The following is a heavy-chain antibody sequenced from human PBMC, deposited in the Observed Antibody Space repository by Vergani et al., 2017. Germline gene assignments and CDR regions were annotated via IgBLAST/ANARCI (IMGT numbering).Heavy chain of an antibody. CDR3: AKVCRSEVAGTFGAFDI. CDR2: LSASDRRT. CDR1: GFTFIMHA. J-gene: IGHJ3*02. V-gene: IGHV3-23*01. D-gene: IGHD6-19*01. Sequence: EVQLLESGGDLVQPGGSLRLSCAASGFTFIMHAMSWVRQAPGKGLEWVSTLSASDRRTHYADSVKGRFTISRDISKNTLLLHMNSLRPEDTAVYYCAKVCRSEVAGTFGAFDIWGQGTMVTVSS.